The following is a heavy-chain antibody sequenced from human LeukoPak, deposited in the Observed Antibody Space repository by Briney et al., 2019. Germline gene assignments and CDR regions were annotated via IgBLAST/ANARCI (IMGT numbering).Heavy chain of an antibody. Sequence: GGSLRLSCAASGFTFSSYAMSWVRQAPGKRLEWVSAISGSGGSTYYADSVKGRFTISRDNSKNTLYLQMNSLRAEDTAVYYCAKDRGYSYGYFDYWGQGTLVTVSS. CDR3: AKDRGYSYGYFDY. J-gene: IGHJ4*02. D-gene: IGHD5-18*01. V-gene: IGHV3-23*01. CDR1: GFTFSSYA. CDR2: ISGSGGST.